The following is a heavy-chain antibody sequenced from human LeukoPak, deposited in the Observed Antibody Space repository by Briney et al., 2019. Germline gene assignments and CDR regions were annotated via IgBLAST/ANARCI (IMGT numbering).Heavy chain of an antibody. CDR1: RGSISSGDYY. Sequence: SETLSLTCTVSRGSISSGDYYWSWIRQPPGKGLEWIRYIYYSGSTYYNPSLKSRLTISVDTSKNQFSLKLSSVTAADTAVYYCAREFVVSGWYFDYWGQGTLVTVSS. CDR3: AREFVVSGWYFDY. D-gene: IGHD6-19*01. V-gene: IGHV4-30-4*01. J-gene: IGHJ4*02. CDR2: IYYSGST.